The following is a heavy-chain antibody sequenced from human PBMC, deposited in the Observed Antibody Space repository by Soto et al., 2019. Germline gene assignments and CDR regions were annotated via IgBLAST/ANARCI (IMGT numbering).Heavy chain of an antibody. CDR1: GFPFSSYG. CDR3: AGSQYYFDY. J-gene: IGHJ4*02. Sequence: QVQLVESGGGVVQPGRSLRLSCAASGFPFSSYGMHWVRQAPGKGLEWVAHISYDGSNKHYTESVKGRFTISRDNSKNMLYLQMSSLRAEDTAVYYCAGSQYYFDYCGQGTRVSVSS. CDR2: ISYDGSNK. V-gene: IGHV3-30*03. D-gene: IGHD2-15*01.